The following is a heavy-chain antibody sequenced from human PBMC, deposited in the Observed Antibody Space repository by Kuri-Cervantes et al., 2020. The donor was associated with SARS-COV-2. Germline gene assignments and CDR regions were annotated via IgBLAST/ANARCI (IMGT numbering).Heavy chain of an antibody. D-gene: IGHD6-6*01. CDR2: ISGSGGST. CDR3: ANPLPGRKAARAGNDF. V-gene: IGHV3-23*01. J-gene: IGHJ4*02. CDR1: GFTFSSYA. Sequence: GESLKISCAASGFTFSSYAMSWVRQAPGKGLEWVSAISGSGGSTYYADSVKGRFTISRDNSKNTLFLQMNSLRAEDTAVYYCANPLPGRKAARAGNDFWGQGTLVTVSS.